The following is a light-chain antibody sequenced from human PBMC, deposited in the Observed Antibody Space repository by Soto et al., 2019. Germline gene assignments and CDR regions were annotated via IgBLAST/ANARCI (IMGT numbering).Light chain of an antibody. CDR3: QQRSNWPPSLT. J-gene: IGKJ4*01. CDR1: QSVSSY. Sequence: EIVLTQSPATLSLSPGERATLSCRASQSVSSYLAWYQQKPGQAPRLLIYDASNRATGILARFSCSGSGTDFTLTISSLEPEDFAVYYCQQRSNWPPSLTFGGGTKVEIK. V-gene: IGKV3-11*01. CDR2: DAS.